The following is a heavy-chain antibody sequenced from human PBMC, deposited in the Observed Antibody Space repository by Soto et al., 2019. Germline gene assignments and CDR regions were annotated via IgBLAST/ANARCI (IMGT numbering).Heavy chain of an antibody. D-gene: IGHD5-18*01. Sequence: SVKVSCKASGGTFSSYAISWVRQAPGQGLEWMGGIIPIFGTANYAQKFQGRVTITADKSTSTDYMELSSLRSEDTAVYYCASVDTAMADAFDIWGQGTMVTVSS. CDR1: GGTFSSYA. J-gene: IGHJ3*02. CDR2: IIPIFGTA. V-gene: IGHV1-69*06. CDR3: ASVDTAMADAFDI.